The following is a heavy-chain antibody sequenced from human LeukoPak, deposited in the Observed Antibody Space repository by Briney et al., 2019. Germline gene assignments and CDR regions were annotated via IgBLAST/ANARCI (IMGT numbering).Heavy chain of an antibody. V-gene: IGHV1-69*13. J-gene: IGHJ6*03. Sequence: ASVKVSCKASGGTFSSYAISWVRQAPGQGLEWMGGIIPIFGTANYAQKFQGRVTITADESTSTAYMELSSLRSEDTAVYYCARSFRRPTGFYYYMDVWGKGTTVTVSS. D-gene: IGHD4-17*01. CDR3: ARSFRRPTGFYYYMDV. CDR1: GGTFSSYA. CDR2: IIPIFGTA.